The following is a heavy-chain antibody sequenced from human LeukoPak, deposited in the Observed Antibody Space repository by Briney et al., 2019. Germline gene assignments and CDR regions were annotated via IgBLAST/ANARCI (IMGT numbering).Heavy chain of an antibody. J-gene: IGHJ5*01. Sequence: SETLSLTCAVYGGSFSDSYWSWIRQPPGKGLEWIGEINHSGSTNYNPSLKSRVTMSVDTSKNQFSLKLNSVTAADTAVYYCARGELLATVVTPGGLTWFDCWGQGTLVSVSP. CDR1: GGSFSDSY. CDR2: INHSGST. CDR3: ARGELLATVVTPGGLTWFDC. D-gene: IGHD4-23*01. V-gene: IGHV4-34*01.